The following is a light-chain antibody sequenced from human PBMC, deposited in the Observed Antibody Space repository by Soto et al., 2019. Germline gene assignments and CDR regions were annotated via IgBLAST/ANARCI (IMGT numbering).Light chain of an antibody. CDR3: QQYATGPPIT. CDR2: GAS. CDR1: QSVSSN. V-gene: IGKV3-15*01. Sequence: EIVMTQYPATGSVSPGERATLSCMASQSVSSNLAWYQQKRGQAPRLLIYGASTRATGIPARFSGSGSGTEFTLTINSLQSEDFAVYYCQQYATGPPITFGQGTRLENK. J-gene: IGKJ5*01.